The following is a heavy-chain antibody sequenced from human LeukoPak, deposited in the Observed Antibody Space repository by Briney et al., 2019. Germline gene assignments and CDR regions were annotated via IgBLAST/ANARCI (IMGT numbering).Heavy chain of an antibody. D-gene: IGHD2-15*01. J-gene: IGHJ4*02. CDR2: IYYSGTT. CDR1: GASISSSY. V-gene: IGHV4-59*08. CDR3: ARRGYCSGGTCLTFDL. Sequence: SETLSLTCTVSGASISSSYWSWIRQPPGKGLEWIGYIYYSGTTNYNPSLKSRLTISVDTSKNQFSLKLSSVTAAVTAVYYCARRGYCSGGTCLTFDLWGQGTLVTVSS.